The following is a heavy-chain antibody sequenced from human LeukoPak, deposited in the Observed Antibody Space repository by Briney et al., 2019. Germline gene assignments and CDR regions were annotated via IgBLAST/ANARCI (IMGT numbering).Heavy chain of an antibody. CDR1: GYTFTTYW. V-gene: IGHV5-51*01. D-gene: IGHD4-17*01. Sequence: GQSLKISCKGSGYTFTTYWIGWVRQVPGNGLEWMGIIYPGDSDTRYSPSFQGQVTISADKSISTAYLQWSSLKASDTAMYYCARPRPSVTTDYDYYFDYWGQGTLVTVSS. CDR3: ARPRPSVTTDYDYYFDY. J-gene: IGHJ4*02. CDR2: IYPGDSDT.